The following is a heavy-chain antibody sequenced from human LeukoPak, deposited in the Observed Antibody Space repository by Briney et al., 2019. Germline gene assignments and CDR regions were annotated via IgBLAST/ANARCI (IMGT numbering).Heavy chain of an antibody. Sequence: GGSLRLSCAASGFTFSSYAMSWVRQALGEGLEWVSAISGSGGSTYYADSVKGRFTSSRDNSKNTLYLQIYSLRAEDTAVYYCAKDCIAARPYGMDVWGQGTTVTVSS. J-gene: IGHJ6*02. V-gene: IGHV3-23*01. CDR1: GFTFSSYA. D-gene: IGHD6-6*01. CDR2: ISGSGGST. CDR3: AKDCIAARPYGMDV.